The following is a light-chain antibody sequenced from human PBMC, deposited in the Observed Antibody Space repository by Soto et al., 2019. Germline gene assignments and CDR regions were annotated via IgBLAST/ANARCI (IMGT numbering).Light chain of an antibody. CDR1: SSHIGSYHF. J-gene: IGLJ2*01. CDR2: EDD. Sequence: QSALTQPASVSGSPGQSITISCTVTSSHIGSYHFVSWYQQHPGKAPKLMIYEDDKRPSGVSHRFSGSKSGNTASLTVSGLQAEDEADYYCCSYAGPTVFFAGGTKLTVL. V-gene: IGLV2-23*01. CDR3: CSYAGPTVF.